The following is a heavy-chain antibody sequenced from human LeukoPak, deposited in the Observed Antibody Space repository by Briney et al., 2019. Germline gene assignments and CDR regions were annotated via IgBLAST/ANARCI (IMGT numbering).Heavy chain of an antibody. J-gene: IGHJ4*02. Sequence: GRSLRLSCAASGFTFSHYVMHWVRQAPGKGLEGLGGISSNGKNKYCADSVEGRFTLYRDNSKKMLYIEMKSVRDGDTAVYYCGRGWQWLDYWGQGTLVIV. CDR3: GRGWQWLDY. D-gene: IGHD6-19*01. CDR1: GFTFSHYV. CDR2: ISSNGKNK. V-gene: IGHV3-30*14.